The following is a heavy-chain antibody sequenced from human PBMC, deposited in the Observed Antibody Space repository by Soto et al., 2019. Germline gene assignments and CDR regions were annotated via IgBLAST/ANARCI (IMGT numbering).Heavy chain of an antibody. V-gene: IGHV3-74*02. CDR1: GITFRSYP. CDR3: VRHFDK. CDR2: ITSDGSGT. J-gene: IGHJ4*02. Sequence: EVQLMESGGGLVQPGGSLRLSCAASGITFRSYPMNWVRRPPGKGLVWVARITSDGSGTTYADSVRGRFTISRDNAKNTLYLQMNSLRADDTAVYYCVRHFDKWGQGTLVTVSS.